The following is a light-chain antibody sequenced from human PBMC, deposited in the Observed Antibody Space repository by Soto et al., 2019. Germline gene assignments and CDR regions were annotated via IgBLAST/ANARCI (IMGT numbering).Light chain of an antibody. CDR3: QQYNNWT. J-gene: IGKJ1*01. CDR2: GAS. CDR1: QSVSSN. V-gene: IGKV3-15*01. Sequence: EIVMTQSPAALSVSPGERATRSCRASQSVSSNLAWYQQKPGQAPRLLIYGASTRATGIPARFSGSGSGTEFTLTISSLQSEDFAVYYCQQYNNWTFGQGTKVDIK.